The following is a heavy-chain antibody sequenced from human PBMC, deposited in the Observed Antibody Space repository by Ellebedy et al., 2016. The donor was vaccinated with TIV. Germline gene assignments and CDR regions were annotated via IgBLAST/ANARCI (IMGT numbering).Heavy chain of an antibody. Sequence: GESLKISCAASGFTVSSNYMSWVRQAPGKGLEWVSVIYSGGSTYYADSVRGRFTISRDNSKNTIQLQMNSLRVEDTAIYYCAKAGDNSGWDGWGQGTLVTVSA. CDR1: GFTVSSNY. V-gene: IGHV3-53*01. J-gene: IGHJ4*02. D-gene: IGHD6-19*01. CDR3: AKAGDNSGWDG. CDR2: IYSGGST.